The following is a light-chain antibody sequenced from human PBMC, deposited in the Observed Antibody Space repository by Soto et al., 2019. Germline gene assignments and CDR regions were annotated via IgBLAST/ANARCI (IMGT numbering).Light chain of an antibody. CDR2: GAS. J-gene: IGKJ3*01. CDR1: QSVSSD. Sequence: EIVMTQSPATLSVSPGEGATLSCRASQSVSSDLAWYQHKPGQAPRLLISGASKRATGIPDRFSGSGSGTDFTLTISRLEPEDFATYSCQQYGRSPVTFGPGTKVDIK. V-gene: IGKV3-20*01. CDR3: QQYGRSPVT.